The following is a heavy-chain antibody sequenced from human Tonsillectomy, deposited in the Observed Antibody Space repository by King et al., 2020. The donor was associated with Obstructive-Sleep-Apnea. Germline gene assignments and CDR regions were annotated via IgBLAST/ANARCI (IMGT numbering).Heavy chain of an antibody. CDR2: IYYSGST. J-gene: IGHJ6*02. CDR1: GGSISSYY. CDR3: ASAEGYYYGMDV. V-gene: IGHV4-59*08. Sequence: QLQESGPGLVKPSETLSLTCTVSGGSISSYYWSWIRQPPGEGLEWIGDIYYSGSTKYNPSLTSRVTISLHTSKNKFSLKLGSVTAADTAVYYCASAEGYYYGMDVWGQGTTVTVSS.